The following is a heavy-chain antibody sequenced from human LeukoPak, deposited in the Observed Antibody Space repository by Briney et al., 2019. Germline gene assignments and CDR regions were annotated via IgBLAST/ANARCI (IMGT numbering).Heavy chain of an antibody. CDR3: ARVHYDFWSGFPPQLNWFDP. Sequence: PSEALSLTCTVSGDSISSSSYFWGWIRQPPGKGLEWIGSIYYTGSTDYTPSLKSRATISADTSKNQFSLKLSSVTAADTAVYYCARVHYDFWSGFPPQLNWFDPWGQGTLVTVSS. CDR1: GDSISSSSYF. CDR2: IYYTGST. J-gene: IGHJ5*02. D-gene: IGHD3-3*01. V-gene: IGHV4-39*07.